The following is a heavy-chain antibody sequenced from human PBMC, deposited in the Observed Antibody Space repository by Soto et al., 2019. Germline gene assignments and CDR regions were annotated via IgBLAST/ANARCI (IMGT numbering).Heavy chain of an antibody. CDR1: GGTFSSYT. CDR2: IIPILGIA. V-gene: IGHV1-69*08. D-gene: IGHD3-22*01. J-gene: IGHJ6*02. Sequence: QVQLVQSGAEVKKPGSSVKVSCKASGGTFSSYTISWVRQAPGQGLEWMGRIIPILGIANYAQKFQGRVTITADKSTSTAYMGLSSLRSEDTAVYYCARDGYYDSSGHYYYYYGMDVWGQGTTVTVSS. CDR3: ARDGYYDSSGHYYYYYGMDV.